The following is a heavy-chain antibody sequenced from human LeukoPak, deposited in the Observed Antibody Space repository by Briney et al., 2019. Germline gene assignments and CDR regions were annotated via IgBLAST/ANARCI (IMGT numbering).Heavy chain of an antibody. CDR1: GGTFSSYA. Sequence: GASVKVSCKASGGTFSSYAISWVRQAPGQGLEWMGGIIPIFGTANYAQKFQGRVTITADESTSTAYMELSSLRSEDTAVYYRARGRDIVVVPAATTYYYYYMDVWGKGTTVTVSS. J-gene: IGHJ6*03. V-gene: IGHV1-69*13. CDR3: ARGRDIVVVPAATTYYYYYMDV. CDR2: IIPIFGTA. D-gene: IGHD2-2*01.